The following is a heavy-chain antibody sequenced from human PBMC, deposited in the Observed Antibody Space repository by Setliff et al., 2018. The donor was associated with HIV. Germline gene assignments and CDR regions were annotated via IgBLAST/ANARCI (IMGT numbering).Heavy chain of an antibody. CDR1: GFTVDNYG. Sequence: PGGSLRLSCAASGFTVDNYGMSWVRQSPGKGLEWVSTINWKGVTTYYADSVKGRFTISRDNSKNTMYLQMNSLRAEDTAVYYCARGRIAEAFDIWGQGTMVT. J-gene: IGHJ3*02. V-gene: IGHV3-20*04. CDR3: ARGRIAEAFDI. CDR2: INWKGVTT. D-gene: IGHD6-6*01.